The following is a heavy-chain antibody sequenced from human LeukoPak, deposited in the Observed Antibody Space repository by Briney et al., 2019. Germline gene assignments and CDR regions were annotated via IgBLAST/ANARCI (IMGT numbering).Heavy chain of an antibody. J-gene: IGHJ4*02. CDR2: IGSSSHYI. V-gene: IGHV3-21*06. CDR1: AFTFSTYT. D-gene: IGHD3-10*02. Sequence: PGGSLRLSCEASAFTFSTYTMTWVRQAPGQGLQWVSSIGSSSHYIYYADSVKGRFTISRDNAKNSLFLQMDSLRAEDTAVYFCARCSGAPSSPDYWGQGTLVTVSS. CDR3: ARCSGAPSSPDY.